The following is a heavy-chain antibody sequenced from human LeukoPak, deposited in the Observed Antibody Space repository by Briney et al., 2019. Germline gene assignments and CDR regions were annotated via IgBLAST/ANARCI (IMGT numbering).Heavy chain of an antibody. Sequence: GGSLRLSCAASGFTFSSYSMNWVRQAPGKGLEWISYISGSSSTIYYADSVKGRFTISRDNAENSLYLQMNSLRAEDTAVYYCARDRITGTTRVDYWGQGTLVTVSS. CDR2: ISGSSSTI. J-gene: IGHJ4*02. CDR3: ARDRITGTTRVDY. V-gene: IGHV3-48*04. D-gene: IGHD1-20*01. CDR1: GFTFSSYS.